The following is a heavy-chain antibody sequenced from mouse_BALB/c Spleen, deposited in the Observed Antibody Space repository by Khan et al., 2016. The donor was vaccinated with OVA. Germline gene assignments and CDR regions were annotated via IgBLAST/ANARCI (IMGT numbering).Heavy chain of an antibody. D-gene: IGHD1-1*02. CDR2: VSTGGHYT. V-gene: IGHV5-6*01. CDR1: GFTFSTYG. Sequence: EVQRVESGGDIVKPGGSLKLSCAASGFTFSTYGMSWVRQTPDKSLEWVATVSTGGHYTYYTDTVKGRFTISRDNAKNTLYLQMSSLRSEDTAMFYCARLAYYYDSEGFAYWGQGTLVTVSA. CDR3: ARLAYYYDSEGFAY. J-gene: IGHJ3*01.